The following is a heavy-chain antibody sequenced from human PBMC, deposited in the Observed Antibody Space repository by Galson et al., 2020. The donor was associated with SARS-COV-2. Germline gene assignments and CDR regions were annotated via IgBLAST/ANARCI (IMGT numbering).Heavy chain of an antibody. Sequence: SETLSLTCTVSGGSINSGSYYWNWIRQAAGKGLEWIGRIYPSASTSYNPSLKSRVTMSVDTSKDQFPLELSSVTAADTAVYYCARMAGSGIYYFFYYWGQGTLVTVSS. V-gene: IGHV4-61*02. CDR1: GGSINSGSYY. CDR3: ARMAGSGIYYFFYY. J-gene: IGHJ4*02. D-gene: IGHD3-10*01. CDR2: IYPSAST.